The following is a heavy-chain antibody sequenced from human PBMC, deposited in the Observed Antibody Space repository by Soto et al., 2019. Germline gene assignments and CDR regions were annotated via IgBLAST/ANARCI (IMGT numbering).Heavy chain of an antibody. D-gene: IGHD4-17*01. CDR3: ARGDATKIVVTTYYAMDV. Sequence: ASVKVSCKASGGSLSNYGISWVRQAPGQGLEWMGGIIPVFGTANYAQKFQGRVTITADESTNIVYMDVTSLRSEDTAVYYCARGDATKIVVTTYYAMDVWDQGTTVTVSS. CDR2: IIPVFGTA. J-gene: IGHJ6*02. V-gene: IGHV1-69*13. CDR1: GGSLSNYG.